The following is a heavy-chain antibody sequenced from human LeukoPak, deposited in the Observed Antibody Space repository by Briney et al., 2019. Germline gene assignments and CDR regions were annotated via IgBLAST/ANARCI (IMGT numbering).Heavy chain of an antibody. D-gene: IGHD3-22*01. Sequence: ASVKVSCKASGYTFTGYYMHWVRQAPGQGLESMGWINPNSGGTNYAQKFQGRVTMTRDTSISTAYMELSRLRSDDTAVYYCAIPYDSGGYCFDYWGQGTLVTVSS. CDR2: INPNSGGT. V-gene: IGHV1-2*02. CDR1: GYTFTGYY. CDR3: AIPYDSGGYCFDY. J-gene: IGHJ4*02.